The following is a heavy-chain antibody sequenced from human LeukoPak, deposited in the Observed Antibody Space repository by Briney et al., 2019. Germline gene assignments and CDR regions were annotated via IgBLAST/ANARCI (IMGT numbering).Heavy chain of an antibody. CDR2: ISYSGST. CDR1: GGSISRYY. J-gene: IGHJ2*01. Sequence: SETLSLTCTVSGGSISRYYWSWIRQPPEKGLEWIGYISYSGSTNYNPSLKSRVTILVDTSKNQFSLKLSSVTAADTAVYYCARHRENYWYFDLWGRGTLVTVSS. V-gene: IGHV4-59*08. CDR3: ARHRENYWYFDL.